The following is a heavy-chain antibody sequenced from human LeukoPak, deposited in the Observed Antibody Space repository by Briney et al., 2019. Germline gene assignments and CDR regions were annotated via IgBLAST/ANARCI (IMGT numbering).Heavy chain of an antibody. J-gene: IGHJ4*02. D-gene: IGHD3-3*01. CDR1: GGSFSRYDYY. Sequence: SETLSLTCTVSGGSFSRYDYYWNWIRQHPGKGLEWIGFTSYSEGTYYNPSLMSRITISVDRSQNQFSLKMRDVTAADTAVYFCATAYWESFLYPSWGKEALVAVSS. V-gene: IGHV4-31*03. CDR2: TSYSEGT. CDR3: ATAYWESFLYPS.